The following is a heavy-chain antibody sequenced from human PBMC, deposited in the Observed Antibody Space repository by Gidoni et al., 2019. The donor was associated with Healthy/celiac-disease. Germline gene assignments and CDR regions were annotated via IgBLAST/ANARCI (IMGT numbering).Heavy chain of an antibody. CDR2: IYHSGST. J-gene: IGHJ2*01. CDR3: ARAPVATIIGGYWYFDL. CDR1: GGSISSSHW. D-gene: IGHD5-12*01. V-gene: IGHV4-4*02. Sequence: QVQLQESGPGLVKPSGTLSLTCAVSGGSISSSHWWSWVRQPPGKGLEWIGEIYHSGSTNYNPSLKSRVTISVDKSKNQFSLKLSSVTAADTAVYYCARAPVATIIGGYWYFDLWGRGTLVTVSS.